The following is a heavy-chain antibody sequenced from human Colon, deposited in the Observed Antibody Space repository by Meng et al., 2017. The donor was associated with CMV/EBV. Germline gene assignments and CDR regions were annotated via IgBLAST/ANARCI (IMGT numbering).Heavy chain of an antibody. D-gene: IGHD2-15*01. V-gene: IGHV5-51*01. CDR1: GYSFTSYW. CDR2: IYPGDSDT. Sequence: KVTCKGSGYSFTSYWIGWVRQRPGKGLEWMGIIYPGDSDTRYSPSFQGQVTISADKSISTAYLQWSSLKASDTAMYYCARRCSGGSCYGTYDYWGQGTLVTVSS. CDR3: ARRCSGGSCYGTYDY. J-gene: IGHJ4*02.